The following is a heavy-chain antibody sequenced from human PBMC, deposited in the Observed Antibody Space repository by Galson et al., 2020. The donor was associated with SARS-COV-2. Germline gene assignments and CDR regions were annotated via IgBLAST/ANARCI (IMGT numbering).Heavy chain of an antibody. D-gene: IGHD6-6*01. J-gene: IGHJ4*02. Sequence: GGSLRLSCEASDFSFTYTWMVWVRQAPGKGLEWVGRIKSQARGGAIDYAALVQGRFTISRDDSKKTLYLEMNSLRTEDTAVYYCTADARSSLSDWGQGTLVTVSS. CDR3: TADARSSLSD. CDR1: DFSFTYTW. V-gene: IGHV3-15*07. CDR2: IKSQARGGAI.